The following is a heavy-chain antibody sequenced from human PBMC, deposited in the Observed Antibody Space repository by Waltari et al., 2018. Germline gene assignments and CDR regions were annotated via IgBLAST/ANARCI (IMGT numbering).Heavy chain of an antibody. V-gene: IGHV1-18*01. Sequence: QIQLVQSGGEVKKPGASVSVSCKAAGYMVSNFGIFWVRQAPGQGLEYMGWISAYNGNTNYAQNFQGRLTLTTHTSASTAYMELSSLTSDDTAVYFCARDRRDDNNSVRWLDPWGQGTLVTVSS. D-gene: IGHD1-1*01. CDR2: ISAYNGNT. J-gene: IGHJ5*02. CDR1: GYMVSNFG. CDR3: ARDRRDDNNSVRWLDP.